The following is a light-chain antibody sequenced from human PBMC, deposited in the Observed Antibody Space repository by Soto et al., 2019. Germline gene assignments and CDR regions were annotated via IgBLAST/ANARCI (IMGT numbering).Light chain of an antibody. CDR3: QQYYSTPPIT. Sequence: DIVMTQSPDSLAVSLGERATMNCKCSRSVLYKSNNKNYLAWYQQKPGQPPKLLIYWASTRESGVPDRFSGSGSGTDFTLTISSLQAEDVAVYYCQQYYSTPPITFGQGTRLEIK. V-gene: IGKV4-1*01. J-gene: IGKJ5*01. CDR2: WAS. CDR1: RSVLYKSNNKNY.